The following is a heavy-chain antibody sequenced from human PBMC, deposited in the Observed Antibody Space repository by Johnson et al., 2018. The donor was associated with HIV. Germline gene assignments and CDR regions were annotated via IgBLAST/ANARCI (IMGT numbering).Heavy chain of an antibody. CDR1: GFTFDDYA. CDR2: ISGSGGST. CDR3: AKDITGTDHAFDI. Sequence: VQLVESGGGLVQPGRSLRLSCAASGFTFDDYAMHWVRQAPGKGLEWVSAISGSGGSTYYADSVKGRFTISRDNSKNTLYLQMNSLRAEDTAVYYCAKDITGTDHAFDIWGQGTMVTVSS. J-gene: IGHJ3*02. D-gene: IGHD1-20*01. V-gene: IGHV3-23*04.